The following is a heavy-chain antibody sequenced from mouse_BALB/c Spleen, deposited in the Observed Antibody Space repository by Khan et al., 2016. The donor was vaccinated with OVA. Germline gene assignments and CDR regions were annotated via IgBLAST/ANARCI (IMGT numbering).Heavy chain of an antibody. CDR1: GYSFTSYY. V-gene: IGHV1S135*01. CDR2: IDPFSGGT. CDR3: TSHGDVAWFTY. J-gene: IGHJ3*01. D-gene: IGHD2-13*01. Sequence: IQLVQSGPELMKPGASVKISCTASGYSFTSYYIHWVMQSPGKSLEWIGYIDPFSGGTTSNQKFKGKATLTVDKSSSTAYIHLRNLTSEASAVYYCTSHGDVAWFTYWGQGTLVTVSA.